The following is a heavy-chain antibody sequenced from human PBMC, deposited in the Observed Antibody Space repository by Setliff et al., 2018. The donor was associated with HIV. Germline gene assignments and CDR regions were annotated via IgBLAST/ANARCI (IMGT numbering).Heavy chain of an antibody. D-gene: IGHD2-21*01. CDR3: AKRRVCNTSCYIVDYMDV. J-gene: IGHJ6*03. CDR2: IGGMGFGT. Sequence: PGGSLRLSCTASGFTFSNFAITWVRQAPGKGLEWVSAIGGMGFGTYYADSVKGRFTISRDNSKNTLYLQMNSLGAEDTAIYYCAKRRVCNTSCYIVDYMDVWGKGTTVTVSS. V-gene: IGHV3-23*01. CDR1: GFTFSNFA.